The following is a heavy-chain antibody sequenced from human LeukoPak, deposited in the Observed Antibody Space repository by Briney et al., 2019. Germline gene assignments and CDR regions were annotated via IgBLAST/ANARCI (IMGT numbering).Heavy chain of an antibody. V-gene: IGHV3-21*01. Sequence: GGSLRLSCAASGFTFSSYSMNWVRQAPGKGLEWVSSISSSSSYIYYADSVKGRFTISRDNAKNSLSLQMNSLRAEDTAVYVCARGHCSSTSCAGFDYWGQGTLVTVSS. CDR2: ISSSSSYI. D-gene: IGHD2-2*01. CDR3: ARGHCSSTSCAGFDY. J-gene: IGHJ4*02. CDR1: GFTFSSYS.